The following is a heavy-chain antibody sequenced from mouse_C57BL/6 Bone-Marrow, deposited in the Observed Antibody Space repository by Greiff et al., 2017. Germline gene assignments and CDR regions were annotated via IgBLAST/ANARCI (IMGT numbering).Heavy chain of an antibody. D-gene: IGHD1-1*01. CDR1: GFNIKDDY. V-gene: IGHV14-4*01. J-gene: IGHJ2*01. CDR2: IDPENGDT. Sequence: VQLQQSGAELVRPGASVKLSCTASGFNIKDDYMHWVKQRPEQGLEWIGWIDPENGDTEYASQFQGKATITADTSSNTAYLQLSSLTSEDTAVYYCTTYATTVAYYFDYWGQGTTLTVSS. CDR3: TTYATTVAYYFDY.